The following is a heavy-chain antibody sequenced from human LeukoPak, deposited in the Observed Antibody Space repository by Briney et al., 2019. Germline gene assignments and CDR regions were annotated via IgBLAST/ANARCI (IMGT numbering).Heavy chain of an antibody. CDR2: IYHSGST. Sequence: SETLSLTCAVSGGSISSGGYSWSWIRQPPGKGLEWLGYIYHSGSTYYNPSLKSRVTISVDKSKNQFSLKLSSVTAADTAVYYCARDGGGLATVTTSWFDPWGQGTLVTVSS. D-gene: IGHD4-17*01. CDR3: ARDGGGLATVTTSWFDP. V-gene: IGHV4-30-2*01. CDR1: GGSISSGGYS. J-gene: IGHJ5*02.